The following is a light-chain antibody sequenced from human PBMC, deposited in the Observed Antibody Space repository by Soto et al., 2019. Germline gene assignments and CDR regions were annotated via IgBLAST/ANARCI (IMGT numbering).Light chain of an antibody. J-gene: IGLJ1*01. CDR2: EVS. CDR1: SSDVGNSKY. CDR3: FSYTSSGTYV. V-gene: IGLV2-14*01. Sequence: QSALTQPASVSGSPGQSITISCTGTSSDVGNSKYVSWYQQHPGKAPKLMIYEVSNRPSGVYNRFSGSKSGNTASLTISGLKAEDETDYYCFSYTSSGTYVFGTGTKLTVL.